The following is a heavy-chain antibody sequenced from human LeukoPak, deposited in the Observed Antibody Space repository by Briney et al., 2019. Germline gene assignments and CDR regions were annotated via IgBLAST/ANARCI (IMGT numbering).Heavy chain of an antibody. D-gene: IGHD5-12*01. V-gene: IGHV4-4*07. Sequence: SETLSLTCTVSGGSISSYYRSWIRQPAGKGLEWIGRIYTSGSTNYNPSLKSRVTMSVDTSKNQFSLKLSSVTAADTAVYYCARGHRGYSGYDPKYYYGMDVWSQGTTVTVSS. J-gene: IGHJ6*02. CDR2: IYTSGST. CDR3: ARGHRGYSGYDPKYYYGMDV. CDR1: GGSISSYY.